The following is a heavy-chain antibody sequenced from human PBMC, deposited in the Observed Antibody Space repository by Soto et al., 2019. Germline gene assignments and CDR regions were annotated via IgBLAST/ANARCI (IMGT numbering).Heavy chain of an antibody. V-gene: IGHV1-69*13. Sequence: GSSVKVSCKASGGTFSRYAISWVRQAPGQGLEWMGGIIPIFGTANYAQKFQGRVTITADESTSTAYMELSSLRSEDTAVYYCARGAGRATISYYYYGMDVWGQGTTVTVSS. CDR2: IIPIFGTA. CDR3: ARGAGRATISYYYYGMDV. J-gene: IGHJ6*02. CDR1: GGTFSRYA. D-gene: IGHD5-12*01.